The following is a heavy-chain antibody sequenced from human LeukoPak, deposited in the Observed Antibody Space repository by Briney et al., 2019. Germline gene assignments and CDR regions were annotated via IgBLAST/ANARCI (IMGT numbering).Heavy chain of an antibody. CDR3: VRGIVGTTRHFDL. CDR2: VFASGST. Sequence: KASETLSLTCTVSGGSISSYYWSWIRQPAGKGLEWVGRVFASGSTNYNPSLKSRVTLSVDTSKNQFSLKLRSVTDADTAVYYCVRGIVGTTRHFDLWGQGTLVTVS. D-gene: IGHD1-26*01. CDR1: GGSISSYY. V-gene: IGHV4-4*07. J-gene: IGHJ4*02.